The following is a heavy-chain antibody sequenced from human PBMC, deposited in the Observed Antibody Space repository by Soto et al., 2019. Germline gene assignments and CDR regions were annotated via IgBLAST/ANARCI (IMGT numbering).Heavy chain of an antibody. D-gene: IGHD5-18*01. CDR2: LYYSGSA. CDR1: DDSISSSSFY. J-gene: IGHJ5*02. CDR3: AGEEGHVDPAFFDP. Sequence: QLQLQESGPGLVKPSETLSLTCTVSDDSISSSSFYWGWIRQPPGKGLEWIGSLYYSGSAYYNPSLWQRVTISVDTSKKPFSLRLSSVTAADTAVYYCAGEEGHVDPAFFDPWGQGILVTVSA. V-gene: IGHV4-39*02.